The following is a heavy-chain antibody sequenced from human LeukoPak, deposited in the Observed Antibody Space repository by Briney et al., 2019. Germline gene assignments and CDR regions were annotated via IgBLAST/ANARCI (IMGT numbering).Heavy chain of an antibody. CDR3: ARGVRDSSGREYFQH. CDR2: MNPNSGNT. D-gene: IGHD3-22*01. Sequence: ASVKVSRKASGYTFTSHDINWVRQATGQGLEWMGWMNPNSGNTGYAQKFQGRVTMTRNTSISTAYMELSSLRSEDTAMYYCARGVRDSSGREYFQHWGQGTLVTVSS. J-gene: IGHJ1*01. CDR1: GYTFTSHD. V-gene: IGHV1-8*01.